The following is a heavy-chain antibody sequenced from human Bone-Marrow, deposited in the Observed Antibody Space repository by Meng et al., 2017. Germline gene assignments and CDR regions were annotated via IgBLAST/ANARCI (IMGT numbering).Heavy chain of an antibody. CDR3: ARDENISLGKLFGDY. V-gene: IGHV1-2*06. D-gene: IGHD2-21*01. CDR1: GYTFTAYQ. CDR2: INPDTGDK. Sequence: ASVKVSCKPSGYTFTAYQIHWVRQAPGQGREWKGHINPDTGDKLYAQKFQGRVSMTGDTSISTSYVELSGLRSDDTAVYYCARDENISLGKLFGDYWGQGTLVTFAS. J-gene: IGHJ4*02.